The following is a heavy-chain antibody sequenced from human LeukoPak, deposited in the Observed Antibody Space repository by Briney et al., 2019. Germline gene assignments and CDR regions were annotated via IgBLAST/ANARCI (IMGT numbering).Heavy chain of an antibody. CDR3: ARRMENCSGGSCYPYYFDY. D-gene: IGHD2-15*01. J-gene: IGHJ4*02. CDR1: GYTFTGYY. Sequence: EASVTVSCTASGYTFTGYYMHWVRQAPGQGLEWMGWINPNSGGTNYAQKFQGRVTMTRDTSISTAYMELSRLRSDDTAVYYCARRMENCSGGSCYPYYFDYWGQGTLVTVSS. V-gene: IGHV1-2*02. CDR2: INPNSGGT.